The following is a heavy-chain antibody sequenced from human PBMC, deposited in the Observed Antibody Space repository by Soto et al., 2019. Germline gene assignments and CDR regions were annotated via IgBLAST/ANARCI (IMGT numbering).Heavy chain of an antibody. D-gene: IGHD3-3*01. Sequence: GGSLRLSCGSSGFNFANYAMGWVRQAPGKGQEWVSGISSTGSRTYYADSVRGRFSISRDSSKNTVDLQINSLRAEDTAVYYCAKVANVGVVVEYFDHWGQGSLVTVSS. J-gene: IGHJ4*02. CDR3: AKVANVGVVVEYFDH. V-gene: IGHV3-23*01. CDR1: GFNFANYA. CDR2: ISSTGSRT.